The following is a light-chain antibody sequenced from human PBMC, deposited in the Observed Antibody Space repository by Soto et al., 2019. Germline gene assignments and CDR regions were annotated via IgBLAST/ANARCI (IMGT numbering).Light chain of an antibody. V-gene: IGLV1-44*01. CDR3: AAWDDSLNGVV. CDR1: SSNLGSNT. CDR2: SNN. J-gene: IGLJ2*01. Sequence: QSVLTQPPSASGTPGQRVTISCSGSSSNLGSNTVNWYQQLPGTAPKLLIYSNNQRPSGVPDRFSGSKSGTSASLAISGLQSEDEADYYCAAWDDSLNGVVFGGGTKLNRP.